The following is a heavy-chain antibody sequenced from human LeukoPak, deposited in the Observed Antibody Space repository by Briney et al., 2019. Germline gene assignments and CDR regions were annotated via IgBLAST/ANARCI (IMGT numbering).Heavy chain of an antibody. Sequence: SETLSLTCTVSGGSISSYYWSWIRQPPGKGLEWIGYIYYSGSTNYNPSLKSRVTISVDTSKNQFSLKLSSVTAADTAAYYCARTSPYYYYGMDVWGQGTTVTVSS. J-gene: IGHJ6*02. CDR1: GGSISSYY. CDR3: ARTSPYYYYGMDV. CDR2: IYYSGST. V-gene: IGHV4-59*01.